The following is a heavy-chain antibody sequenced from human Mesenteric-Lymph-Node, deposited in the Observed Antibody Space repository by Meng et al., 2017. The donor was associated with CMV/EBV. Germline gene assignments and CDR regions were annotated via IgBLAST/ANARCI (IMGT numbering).Heavy chain of an antibody. CDR3: ARGSSYDILTGYFDY. V-gene: IGHV4-34*01. CDR2: INHSGST. J-gene: IGHJ4*02. Sequence: QVQLYSWGAELLSPSEALSVTCAVDGGSFSGYYWNWIRQSPEKGLEWIGEINHSGSTTYNPSFTSRIIISVDTSTNQISLNMSSVTAADTAVYYCARGSSYDILTGYFDYWGQGALVTVSS. CDR1: GGSFSGYY. D-gene: IGHD3-9*01.